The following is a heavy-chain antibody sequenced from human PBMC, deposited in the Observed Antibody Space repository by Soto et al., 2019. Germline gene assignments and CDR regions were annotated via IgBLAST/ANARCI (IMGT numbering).Heavy chain of an antibody. CDR1: VGSISSSSYY. V-gene: IGHV4-39*01. Sequence: SETLSLTCTVSVGSISSSSYYWGWIRQPPGKGLEWIGSIYYSGSTYYNPSLKSRVTISVDTSKNQFSLKLSSVTAADTAVYYCARRGSIAALGNNAFDIWGQGTMVTVSS. CDR3: ARRGSIAALGNNAFDI. D-gene: IGHD6-6*01. J-gene: IGHJ3*02. CDR2: IYYSGST.